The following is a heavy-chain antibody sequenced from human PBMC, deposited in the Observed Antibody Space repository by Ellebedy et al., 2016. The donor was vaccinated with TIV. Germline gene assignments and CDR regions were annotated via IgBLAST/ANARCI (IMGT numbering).Heavy chain of an antibody. CDR3: ATLASLPHSPFDY. CDR2: ISAYNGNT. CDR1: GYNFTSYG. J-gene: IGHJ4*02. Sequence: ASVKVSXKASGYNFTSYGISWVRQAPGQGLEWMGWISAYNGNTNYAQKFQGRVTITADKSTSTAYMELSSLRSEDTAVYYCATLASLPHSPFDYWGQGTLVTVSS. D-gene: IGHD3-3*02. V-gene: IGHV1-18*01.